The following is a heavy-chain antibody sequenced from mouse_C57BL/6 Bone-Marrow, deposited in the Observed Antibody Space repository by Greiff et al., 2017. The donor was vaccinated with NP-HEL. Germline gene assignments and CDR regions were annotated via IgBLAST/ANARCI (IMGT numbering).Heavy chain of an antibody. J-gene: IGHJ3*01. Sequence: VQLQQSGPGLVKPSQSLSLTCSVTGYSITSCYYWNWIRQFPGNKLEWMGYISYDGSNNYNPSLKNRISITRDTSKNQFFLKLNSVTTEDTATYYCARDDDYDVFAYWGQGTLVTVSA. V-gene: IGHV3-6*01. CDR2: ISYDGSN. CDR1: GYSITSCYY. CDR3: ARDDDYDVFAY. D-gene: IGHD2-4*01.